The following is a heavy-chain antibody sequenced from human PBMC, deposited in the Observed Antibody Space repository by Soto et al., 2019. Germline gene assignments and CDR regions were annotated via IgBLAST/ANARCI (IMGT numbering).Heavy chain of an antibody. CDR2: INGYNGKA. V-gene: IGHV1-18*01. D-gene: IGHD3-10*01. J-gene: IGHJ4*02. CDR3: VRWDGFFGARGVD. CDR1: GYIFTKYY. Sequence: QVQLVQSVTELRKPGASVKLSCKASGYIFTKYYIAWVRQAPGHGLEWMGMINGYNGKANYGQDFRGRVIMTTDTSTNKAYMDLRSLTSDDTGVYSCVRWDGFFGARGVDWGQGTLVTVSS.